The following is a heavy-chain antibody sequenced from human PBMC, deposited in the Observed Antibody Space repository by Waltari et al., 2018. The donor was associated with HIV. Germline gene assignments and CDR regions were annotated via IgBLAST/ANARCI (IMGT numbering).Heavy chain of an antibody. CDR2: IYWTNNK. D-gene: IGHD2-21*01. V-gene: IGHV2-5*01. Sequence: QITLRESGPTLVRPTQTLTLTCNFSGFSLATRGVGVGWIRQAPGKAPEWLALIYWTNNKSYNPSLNNRVTITKDTSKNQVLFTLTNVDPADTATYYCAHSLPGKLYSYYFDTWGQGTPVSVSS. CDR1: GFSLATRGVG. CDR3: AHSLPGKLYSYYFDT. J-gene: IGHJ3*02.